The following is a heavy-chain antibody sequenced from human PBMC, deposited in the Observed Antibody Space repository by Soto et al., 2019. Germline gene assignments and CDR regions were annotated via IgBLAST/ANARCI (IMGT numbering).Heavy chain of an antibody. Sequence: QVQLVQSGAEVKKPGSSVKVSCKASGGTFSSYTISWVRQAPGQGLEWMGRIIPILGIANYAQKFQGRVTITADKSTSTAYMELSSLRSEDTAVYYCAPSPLYYGDYVQDPWGQGTLVTVSS. CDR1: GGTFSSYT. V-gene: IGHV1-69*02. CDR3: APSPLYYGDYVQDP. J-gene: IGHJ5*02. CDR2: IIPILGIA. D-gene: IGHD4-17*01.